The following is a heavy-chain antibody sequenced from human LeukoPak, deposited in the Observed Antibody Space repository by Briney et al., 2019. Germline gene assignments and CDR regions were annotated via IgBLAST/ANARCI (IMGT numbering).Heavy chain of an antibody. CDR1: GGSISSYY. CDR2: IYYSGST. V-gene: IGHV4-59*01. Sequence: SETLSLTCTVSGGSISSYYWNWIRQPPGKGLEWIGYIYYSGSTNYNPSLKSRVTISVETSKNQFSLKLSSVTAADTAVYYCARDKLVAGIDYWGQGTLVTVSS. CDR3: ARDKLVAGIDY. J-gene: IGHJ4*02. D-gene: IGHD6-19*01.